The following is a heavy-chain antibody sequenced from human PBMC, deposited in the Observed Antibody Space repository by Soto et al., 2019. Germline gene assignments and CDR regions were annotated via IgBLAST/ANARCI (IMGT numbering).Heavy chain of an antibody. J-gene: IGHJ5*02. Sequence: ASVKVSCKASGYTCTSFDINWVRQATGQGLEYLGWMNPNSGNTGYVQKFQGRVTMTRDTSISTAYMELSSLRSEATAVYFCARGVKYGAYSRWFDPWG. CDR3: ARGVKYGAYSRWFDP. D-gene: IGHD4-17*01. CDR2: MNPNSGNT. V-gene: IGHV1-8*01. CDR1: GYTCTSFD.